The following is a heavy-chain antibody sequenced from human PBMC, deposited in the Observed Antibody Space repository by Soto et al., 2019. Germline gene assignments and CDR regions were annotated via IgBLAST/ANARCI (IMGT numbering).Heavy chain of an antibody. Sequence: GGSLRLCCAASGFTFSAYVMSWVRQAPGKGLEWVSSITSSGGGTYYADSVKGRFTVSRDNSKNTVYLQMNSLRDEDTAVYYCAKLTAAWGQGTLVTVSS. V-gene: IGHV3-23*01. J-gene: IGHJ4*02. CDR1: GFTFSAYV. CDR2: ITSSGGGT. D-gene: IGHD6-13*01. CDR3: AKLTAA.